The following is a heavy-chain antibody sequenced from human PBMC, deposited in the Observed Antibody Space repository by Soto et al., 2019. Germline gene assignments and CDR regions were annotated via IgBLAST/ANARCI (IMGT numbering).Heavy chain of an antibody. CDR3: ARERITMVRGVIPQTYYYGMDL. D-gene: IGHD3-10*01. V-gene: IGHV4-30-2*01. CDR1: GGSTNSGGYS. Sequence: PSETLSLTCAVSGGSTNSGGYSWSWLRQPPGKGLEWIGHIYNSADTYSNPSLRSRVAMSVDRSKNQFSLKLSSVTAADTAVYYCARERITMVRGVIPQTYYYGMDLRAQRTTVTVSS. CDR2: IYNSADT. J-gene: IGHJ6*02.